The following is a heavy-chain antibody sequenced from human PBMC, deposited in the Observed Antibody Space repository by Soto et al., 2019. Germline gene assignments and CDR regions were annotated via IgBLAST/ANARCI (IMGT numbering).Heavy chain of an antibody. V-gene: IGHV4-31*03. Sequence: PSETLSLTCTVSGGSVSSGGYYWSWIRQHPGKGLEWIGYIYYSGSTYYNPSLKSRVTISVDTSKNQFSLKLSSVTAADTAVYYCARDEYSSSFSWFDPWGQGTLVTVSS. CDR1: GGSVSSGGYY. J-gene: IGHJ5*02. CDR2: IYYSGST. D-gene: IGHD6-6*01. CDR3: ARDEYSSSFSWFDP.